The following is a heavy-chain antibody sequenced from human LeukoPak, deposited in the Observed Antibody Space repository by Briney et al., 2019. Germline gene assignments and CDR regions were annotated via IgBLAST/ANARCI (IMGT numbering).Heavy chain of an antibody. Sequence: RTGGSLRLSCAASGFTFSSYPMHWVRQAPRKGLEWVAVISSNGNDKHYADPVKGRFTISRDNSKNTLYLQVNSLRAEDTAVYYCPREGSSGYYPYWGRGILVTVST. CDR1: GFTFSSYP. CDR3: PREGSSGYYPY. D-gene: IGHD3-22*01. V-gene: IGHV3-30-3*01. CDR2: ISSNGNDK. J-gene: IGHJ4*02.